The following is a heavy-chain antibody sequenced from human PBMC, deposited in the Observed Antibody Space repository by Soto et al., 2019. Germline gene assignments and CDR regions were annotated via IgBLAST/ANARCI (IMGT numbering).Heavy chain of an antibody. J-gene: IGHJ3*02. CDR2: TYYRSKWYN. Sequence: SNTLSLTCAISVGSVSSNSAAWNWIRQSPSRGLEWLGRTYYRSKWYNDYAVSVRSRITINPDTSKNQFSLQLHSVTPDDTAVYYCARNQTVPRAFDIWGQGTMVT. V-gene: IGHV6-1*01. D-gene: IGHD4-17*01. CDR3: ARNQTVPRAFDI. CDR1: VGSVSSNSAA.